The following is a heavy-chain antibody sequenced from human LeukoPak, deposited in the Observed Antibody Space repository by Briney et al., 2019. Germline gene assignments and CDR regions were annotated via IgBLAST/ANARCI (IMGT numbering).Heavy chain of an antibody. Sequence: GGSLRLSCAASGFTFSRYAMSWVRQAPGKGPEWVSAIRGSGDRTHYADSVKGRFTISRDNSKNTLYLQMNSLRAEDTAVYYCAKDSKIVGATFRSYHYMDVWGKGTAVTVSS. V-gene: IGHV3-23*01. CDR1: GFTFSRYA. D-gene: IGHD1-26*01. J-gene: IGHJ6*03. CDR3: AKDSKIVGATFRSYHYMDV. CDR2: IRGSGDRT.